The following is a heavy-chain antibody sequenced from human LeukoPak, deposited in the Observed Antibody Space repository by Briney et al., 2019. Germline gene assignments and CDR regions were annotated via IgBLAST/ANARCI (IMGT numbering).Heavy chain of an antibody. CDR3: ARLGGPDYYFYYYMDV. J-gene: IGHJ6*03. D-gene: IGHD1-26*01. CDR1: GFTSHDFA. CDR2: VNWNGDGT. Sequence: GGPLRLSCAASGFTSHDFAMSWVRQAPGKGLEWVSGVNWNGDGTGYADSVEGRFTISRDNAKNSLYLQMNSLRVDDTALYYCARLGGPDYYFYYYMDVWGKGTTVTVSS. V-gene: IGHV3-20*04.